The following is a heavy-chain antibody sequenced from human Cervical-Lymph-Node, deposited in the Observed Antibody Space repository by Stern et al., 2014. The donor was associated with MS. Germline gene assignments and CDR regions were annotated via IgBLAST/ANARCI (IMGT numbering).Heavy chain of an antibody. CDR1: GFTFSHHA. V-gene: IGHV3-30*18. CDR3: AKDWVSSGRYYDH. Sequence: VQLVESGGGVVQPGRSLRLSCAASGFTFSHHAMHWVRQAPGKGLEWVATISHEGSKTSYSGPVKGRFTISRDNSKNTVDLQMNSLRREDTAVYFCAKDWVSSGRYYDHWGQGTLVTVSS. CDR2: ISHEGSKT. J-gene: IGHJ1*01. D-gene: IGHD1-26*01.